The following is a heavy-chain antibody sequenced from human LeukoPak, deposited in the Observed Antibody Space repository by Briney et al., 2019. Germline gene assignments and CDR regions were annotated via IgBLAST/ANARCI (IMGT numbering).Heavy chain of an antibody. D-gene: IGHD4-23*01. CDR1: GGSFSGYY. V-gene: IGHV4-34*01. J-gene: IGHJ4*02. CDR3: AGDGGNSRGGFDY. CDR2: INHSGST. Sequence: PSETLSLTCAVYGGSFSGYYWSWIRQPPGRGLEWIGEINHSGSTNYNPSLKSRVTISVDTSKNQFSLKLSSVTAADTAVYYCAGDGGNSRGGFDYWGQGTLVTVSS.